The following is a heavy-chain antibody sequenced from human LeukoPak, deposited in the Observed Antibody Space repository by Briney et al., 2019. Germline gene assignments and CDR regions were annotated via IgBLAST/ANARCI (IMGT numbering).Heavy chain of an antibody. J-gene: IGHJ6*03. CDR2: ITSDSGAT. Sequence: GGSLRLSCAASGFPFSTYNMNWVRQAPGKGLEGVSHITSDSGATHYADSVQGRFTISRDNARNSLYLQMSSLRVEDTAVYYCARDISTFYYYYMDVWGKGTTVTVSS. CDR3: ARDISTFYYYYMDV. V-gene: IGHV3-48*01. D-gene: IGHD2/OR15-2a*01. CDR1: GFPFSTYN.